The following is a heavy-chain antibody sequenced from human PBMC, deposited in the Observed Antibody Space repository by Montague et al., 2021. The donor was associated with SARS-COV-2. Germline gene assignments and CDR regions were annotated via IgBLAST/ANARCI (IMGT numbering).Heavy chain of an antibody. CDR3: ARWHSSGWFGRSYDGMDV. J-gene: IGHJ6*02. D-gene: IGHD6-19*01. Sequence: SETLSLTCAVSGGSISSSNWWCWFRQPPRKGLEWSVEIYHSRSTNYNHPPKSRVIISADNSKNQFSLKLSSVTAADTAVYYCARWHSSGWFGRSYDGMDVWGQGTMVTVSS. CDR1: GGSISSSNW. CDR2: IYHSRST. V-gene: IGHV4-4*02.